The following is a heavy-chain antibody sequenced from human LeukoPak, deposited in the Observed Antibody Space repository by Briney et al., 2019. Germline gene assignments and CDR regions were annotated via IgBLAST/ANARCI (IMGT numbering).Heavy chain of an antibody. V-gene: IGHV1-46*01. CDR1: GYTFTSYA. Sequence: ASVKVSCKASGYTFTSYAMNWVRQAPGQGLEWMGIINPSGGSTSYAQKFQGRVTMTRDMSTSTVYMELSSLRSEDTAVYYCARDKAKWEPEYYFDYWGQGTLVTVSS. CDR3: ARDKAKWEPEYYFDY. D-gene: IGHD1-26*01. CDR2: INPSGGST. J-gene: IGHJ4*02.